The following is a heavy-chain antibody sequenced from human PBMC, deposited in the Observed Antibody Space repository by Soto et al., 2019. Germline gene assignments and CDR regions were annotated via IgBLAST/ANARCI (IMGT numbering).Heavy chain of an antibody. V-gene: IGHV1-2*02. CDR2: TSPKTGGA. CDR1: GYTFTAYY. D-gene: IGHD3-10*01. J-gene: IGHJ5*01. CDR3: ARSSGSYSKWFDS. Sequence: ASVKVSCKTSGYTFTAYYMHWLRQAPGHGLEWLGWTSPKTGGAKYSHTFQGRVSMTRNTSVSTAYMELTGLYTDDTAVYSCARSSGSYSKWFDSWGQGTLVTVSS.